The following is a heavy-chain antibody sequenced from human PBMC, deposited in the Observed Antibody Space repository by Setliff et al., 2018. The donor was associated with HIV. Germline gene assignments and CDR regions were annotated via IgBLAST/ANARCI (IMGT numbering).Heavy chain of an antibody. D-gene: IGHD4-4*01. Sequence: SETLSLTCTVSGGSISNYYWSWIRQPPGKGLEWVGHIYSTGDTNYNPSLKSRVSMSIDTSDNQFSLNLNSVTAADTAVYYCARQLDYTNGRYFDYWGPGTLVTAPQ. CDR1: GGSISNYY. V-gene: IGHV4-59*08. J-gene: IGHJ4*02. CDR3: ARQLDYTNGRYFDY. CDR2: IYSTGDT.